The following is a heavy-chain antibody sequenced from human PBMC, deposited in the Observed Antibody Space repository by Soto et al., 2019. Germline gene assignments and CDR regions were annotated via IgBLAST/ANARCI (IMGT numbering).Heavy chain of an antibody. CDR3: ARGRGQQMYDGFDI. Sequence: GASVKVSCKASGYTFTGYYLHWVRQAPGQGLEWMGWINLNTDGTNSAQQFQGRVTMTRDTSISTAYMELSSLRSDDTAIYYCARGRGQQMYDGFDIWGQGTTVTVSS. V-gene: IGHV1-2*02. CDR1: GYTFTGYY. CDR2: INLNTDGT. J-gene: IGHJ3*02. D-gene: IGHD6-13*01.